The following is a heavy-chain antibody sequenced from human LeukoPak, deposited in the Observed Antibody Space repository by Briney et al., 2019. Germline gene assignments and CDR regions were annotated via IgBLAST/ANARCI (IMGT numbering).Heavy chain of an antibody. CDR3: ARDLGTSGWRTFDY. CDR2: TYYRSKWYS. CDR1: GDSVSSNNGA. V-gene: IGHV6-1*01. D-gene: IGHD6-19*01. J-gene: IGHJ4*02. Sequence: SQTLSLTCGISGDSVSSNNGAWNWIRQSPSRGLEWLGRTYYRSKWYSDYAASVQGRITINADTSKNQFSLQLYSVTPEDTAVYYCARDLGTSGWRTFDYGGQGPLVTVSS.